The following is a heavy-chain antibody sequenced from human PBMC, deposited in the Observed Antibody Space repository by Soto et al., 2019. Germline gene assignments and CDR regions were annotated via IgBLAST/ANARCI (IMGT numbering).Heavy chain of an antibody. V-gene: IGHV4-34*01. D-gene: IGHD3-3*01. CDR3: ANLGHYDFWSGFRKGNWFDA. CDR1: GGSFIGYY. CDR2: INHSGST. Sequence: QVQLQQWGAGLLKPSETVSLTCAVYGGSFIGYYGTWIRQPPGKGLEWIGEINHSGSTNYNPSLRCLVTISADTSKNQFSLRLSSVTVADTAVYYCANLGHYDFWSGFRKGNWFDAWGQGTLVTVSS. J-gene: IGHJ5*02.